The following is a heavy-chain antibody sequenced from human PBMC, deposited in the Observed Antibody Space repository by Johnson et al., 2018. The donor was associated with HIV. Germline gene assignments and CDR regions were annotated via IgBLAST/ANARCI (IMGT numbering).Heavy chain of an antibody. J-gene: IGHJ3*01. Sequence: VHLVESGGGVVQPGTSLRLSCAASGFTFDNFWMAWVRQAPGKGLEWVANINQDGSETYYVDSVKGRFTISRDNAKNSLNLQMNSLRAEDTALYYCARGVSSGYYSNAFDVWGQGTMATVSS. D-gene: IGHD3-22*01. V-gene: IGHV3-7*04. CDR2: INQDGSET. CDR1: GFTFDNFW. CDR3: ARGVSSGYYSNAFDV.